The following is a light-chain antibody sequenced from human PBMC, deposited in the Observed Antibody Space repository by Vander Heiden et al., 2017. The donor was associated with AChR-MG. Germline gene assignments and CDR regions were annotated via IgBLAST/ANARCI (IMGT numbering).Light chain of an antibody. V-gene: IGLV2-18*02. CDR2: EVS. CDR1: SSDVGSYNR. Sequence: QSALPQPPPVSGSPGQSATIPCTGTSSDVGSYNRVSWYQQPPGTAPKLMIYEVSNRPSGVPDRFSGSKSGNTASLTISGLQAEDEADYYCSSYTSSSTVFGGGTKLTVL. J-gene: IGLJ2*01. CDR3: SSYTSSSTV.